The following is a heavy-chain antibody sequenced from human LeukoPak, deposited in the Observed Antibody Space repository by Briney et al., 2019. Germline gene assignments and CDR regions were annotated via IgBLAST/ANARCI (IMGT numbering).Heavy chain of an antibody. Sequence: SETLSLTCTVSGGSISSGGYYWSWIRQHPGKGLEWIGYIYYSGSTYYNPSLKSRVTISVDTSKNQFFLKLSSVTAADTAVYYCASTRPVYYYDSSGYRYDYWGQGTLVTVSS. CDR1: GGSISSGGYY. J-gene: IGHJ4*02. CDR3: ASTRPVYYYDSSGYRYDY. D-gene: IGHD3-22*01. V-gene: IGHV4-31*03. CDR2: IYYSGST.